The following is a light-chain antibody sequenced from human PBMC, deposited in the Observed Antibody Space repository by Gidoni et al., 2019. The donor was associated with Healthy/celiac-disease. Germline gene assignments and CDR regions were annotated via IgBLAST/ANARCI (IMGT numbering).Light chain of an antibody. CDR2: SNN. J-gene: IGLJ2*01. CDR1: SSNIGSNT. Sequence: QSVLTQPPSASGTPGQSVTISCSGSSSNIGSNTVHWYQQPPGTAPKLLIYSNNQRPSGVPDRFSGSKSGTSASLAISGLQSEDEADYYCAAWDDSLNGQVVFGGGTKLTVL. V-gene: IGLV1-44*01. CDR3: AAWDDSLNGQVV.